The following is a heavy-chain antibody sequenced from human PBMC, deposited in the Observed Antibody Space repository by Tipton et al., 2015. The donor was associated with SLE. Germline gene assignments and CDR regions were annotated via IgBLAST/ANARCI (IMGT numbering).Heavy chain of an antibody. CDR3: ARRGDGYTIFDY. CDR2: IYYSGST. J-gene: IGHJ4*02. V-gene: IGHV4-59*08. CDR1: GGSISSYY. Sequence: TLSLTCTVSGGSISSYYWSWIRQPPGKGLEWIGYIYYSGSTNYNPSLKSRVTISVDTSKNQFPLKLSSVTAADTAVYYCARRGDGYTIFDYWGQGTLVTVSS. D-gene: IGHD5-24*01.